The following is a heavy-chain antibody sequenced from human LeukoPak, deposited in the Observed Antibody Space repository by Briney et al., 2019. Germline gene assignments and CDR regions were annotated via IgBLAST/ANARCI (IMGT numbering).Heavy chain of an antibody. CDR1: GDTINPYH. CDR3: ARDESSRDDSGGYHY. D-gene: IGHD3-22*01. J-gene: IGHJ4*02. V-gene: IGHV4-4*07. CDR2: VHMSGST. Sequence: SETLSLTCTVSGDTINPYHWTWIRQTAGKGLEWIGRVHMSGSTNYNPSLWSRVAISMDNSKNQFSLKVNSVTAADTGVYYCARDESSRDDSGGYHYWGQGTLVTVFS.